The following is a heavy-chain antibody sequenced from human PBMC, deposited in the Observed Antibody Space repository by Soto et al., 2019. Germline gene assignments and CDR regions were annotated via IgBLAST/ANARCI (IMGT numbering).Heavy chain of an antibody. J-gene: IGHJ5*02. V-gene: IGHV4-31*03. CDR1: GGSISSGGHY. D-gene: IGHD1-26*01. CDR3: ARDVASRDSRSGISWFDP. CDR2: ISDSGST. Sequence: QEQLQESGPGLVKHSQTLSLTCTVSGGSISSGGHYWSWIRQHPRRGLEWIGHISDSGSTYHNPSLKSRLAISLDPSKNQFSLKLTSVTAADTAVYYCARDVASRDSRSGISWFDPWGRGILVTVSS.